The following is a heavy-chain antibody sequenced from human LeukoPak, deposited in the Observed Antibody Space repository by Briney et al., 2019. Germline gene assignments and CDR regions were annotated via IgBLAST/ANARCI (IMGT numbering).Heavy chain of an antibody. J-gene: IGHJ4*02. D-gene: IGHD1-26*01. Sequence: GGSLRLSCAASGFTFSSYSMNWVRQAPGKGLEWVSSISSSSSYIYYADSVKGRFTISRDNAKNTLYLQMNSLRAEDTAVYYCARDDGSYSRSPGFDNWGQGTLVTVSS. CDR3: ARDDGSYSRSPGFDN. V-gene: IGHV3-21*01. CDR2: ISSSSSYI. CDR1: GFTFSSYS.